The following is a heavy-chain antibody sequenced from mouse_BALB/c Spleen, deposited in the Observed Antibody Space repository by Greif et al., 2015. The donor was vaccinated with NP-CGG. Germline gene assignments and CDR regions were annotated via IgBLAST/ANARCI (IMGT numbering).Heavy chain of an antibody. CDR2: IFPGNLNT. CDR3: TRDTMDY. V-gene: IGHV1S56*01. Sequence: QVQLQQSGPELVKPGASVRIPCKASGYTFTSYYIHWVKQRPGQGLEWIGWIFPGNLNTKYNENFKGKSTLTADKSSSTAYMQLSSLTYEASGVYFCTRDTMDYWGQGTSVSVSS. J-gene: IGHJ4*01. CDR1: GYTFTSYY.